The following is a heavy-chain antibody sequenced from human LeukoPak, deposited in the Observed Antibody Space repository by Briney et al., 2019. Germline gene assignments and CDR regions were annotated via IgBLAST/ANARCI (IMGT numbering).Heavy chain of an antibody. CDR1: GFTFNSYG. D-gene: IGHD6-6*01. J-gene: IGHJ4*02. CDR2: ISDSGNHT. CDR3: AKRVPYSSSSVYFDF. V-gene: IGHV3-23*01. Sequence: GGSLRLSCAASGFTFNSYGMNWVRQAPGKGLEWVSSISDSGNHTYYADSAKGRFTISRDNSKNTLYLQMNSLRADDTAVYYCAKRVPYSSSSVYFDFWGLGTLVTVSS.